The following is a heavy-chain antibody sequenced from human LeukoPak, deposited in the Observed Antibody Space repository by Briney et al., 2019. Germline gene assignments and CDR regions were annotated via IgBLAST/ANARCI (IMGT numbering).Heavy chain of an antibody. V-gene: IGHV1-18*01. Sequence: ASVKVSCKASGYTFTSYGISWVRQAPGQGLEWMGWISAYNGNTNYAQKLQGRVTMTTDTSTSAAYMELRSLRSDDTAVYYCARVYSSGWFFPPLDLDYWGQGTLVTVSS. CDR2: ISAYNGNT. CDR3: ARVYSSGWFFPPLDLDY. CDR1: GYTFTSYG. D-gene: IGHD6-19*01. J-gene: IGHJ4*02.